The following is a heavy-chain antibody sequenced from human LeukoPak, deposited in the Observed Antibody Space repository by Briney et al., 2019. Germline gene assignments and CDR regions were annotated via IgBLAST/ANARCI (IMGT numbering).Heavy chain of an antibody. D-gene: IGHD5-18*01. CDR1: GFTFNDYD. CDR3: ARLRGYSYGINGFDI. Sequence: PGGSLRLSCAASGFTFNDYDMHWVREATAKGLEWLSGIGTAHDAHYAGSVKGRFTIPRESATNSVYLQMNSLRDGDTAVYYCARLRGYSYGINGFDIWGQGTMVTVSS. CDR2: IGTAHDA. V-gene: IGHV3-13*01. J-gene: IGHJ3*02.